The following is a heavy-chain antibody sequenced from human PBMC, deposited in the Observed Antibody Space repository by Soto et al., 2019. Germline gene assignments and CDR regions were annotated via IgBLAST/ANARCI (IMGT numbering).Heavy chain of an antibody. J-gene: IGHJ5*02. CDR3: ARTSGGTYSFDP. CDR1: GDSITNNNW. V-gene: IGHV4-4*02. Sequence: QVQLQESGPGLVKPSGTLSLTCAVSGDSITNNNWWTWLRQSPGKGLEWIGEMHHGGNPDYNPSLTSRVTISVDKPKNPFSQHLSSATAADSAVDYCARTSGGTYSFDPWGQGTLVTVSS. D-gene: IGHD3-10*01. CDR2: MHHGGNP.